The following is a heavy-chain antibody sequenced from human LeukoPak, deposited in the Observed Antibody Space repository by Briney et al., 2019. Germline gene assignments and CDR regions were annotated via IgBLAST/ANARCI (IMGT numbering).Heavy chain of an antibody. V-gene: IGHV3-21*01. CDR3: ARGVPRGAYYDF. Sequence: GGSLRLSCAASGFTFSSYSMNWVRQAPGKGLEWVSSISSSSSCIYYADSVKGRFTISRDNAKNSLYLQMNSLRAEDTAVYYCARGVPRGAYYDFWGQGTLVTVSS. D-gene: IGHD3-3*01. J-gene: IGHJ4*02. CDR1: GFTFSSYS. CDR2: ISSSSSCI.